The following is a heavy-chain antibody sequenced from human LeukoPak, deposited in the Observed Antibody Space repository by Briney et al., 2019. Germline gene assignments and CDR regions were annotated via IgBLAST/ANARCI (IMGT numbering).Heavy chain of an antibody. D-gene: IGHD3-22*01. J-gene: IGHJ4*02. V-gene: IGHV3-13*01. Sequence: PGGSLRLSCAASGFTFTNYGMHWVRQAIGRGLEWVSSIGIAGDTYYPGSVKGRFTISRENAKNSMYLQMNGLRAGDTAVYYCVRLSPYDSSGYYYDYWGQGTLVTVSS. CDR3: VRLSPYDSSGYYYDY. CDR1: GFTFTNYG. CDR2: IGIAGDT.